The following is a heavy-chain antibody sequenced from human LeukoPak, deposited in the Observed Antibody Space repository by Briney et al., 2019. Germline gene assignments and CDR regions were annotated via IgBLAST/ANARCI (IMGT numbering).Heavy chain of an antibody. D-gene: IGHD6-19*01. V-gene: IGHV3-23*01. Sequence: GGSLRLSCAASGFTFSSYAMSWVRQAPGKGLEWVSAISGSGGSTYYADSVKGRFTISRDNSKNTLYLRMNSLRAEDTAVYYCAKAGAVAGRGFGLEYWGQGTLVTVSS. J-gene: IGHJ4*02. CDR1: GFTFSSYA. CDR2: ISGSGGST. CDR3: AKAGAVAGRGFGLEY.